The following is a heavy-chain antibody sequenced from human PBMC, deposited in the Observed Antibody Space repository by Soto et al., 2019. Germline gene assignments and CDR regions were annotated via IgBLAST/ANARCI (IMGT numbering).Heavy chain of an antibody. Sequence: EVQLLESGGGLVQPGGSLRLSCAASGFTFSHYIMIWVRQAPGEGLEWVSSIRGGATTTYYTDSVKGRFTISRDNSNNTLYLLMNSLRVEDTAVYYCAKEHALGSVYYPLFGGRGSLVTVSS. J-gene: IGHJ4*02. V-gene: IGHV3-23*01. CDR1: GFTFSHYI. CDR2: IRGGATTT. CDR3: AKEHALGSVYYPLF. D-gene: IGHD3-22*01.